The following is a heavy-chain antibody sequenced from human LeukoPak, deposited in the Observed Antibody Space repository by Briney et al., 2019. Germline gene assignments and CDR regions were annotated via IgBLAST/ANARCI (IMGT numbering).Heavy chain of an antibody. D-gene: IGHD3-9*01. CDR1: GGSFSGYY. V-gene: IGHV4-34*01. J-gene: IGHJ4*02. Sequence: SETLSLTCAVYGGSFSGYYWSWIRQPPGKGLEWIGEINHSGSTNYNPSLKSRVTISVDTSKNQFSLKLSSVTAADTAVYYCARQRGRYFDRLLVGTRYFDYWGQGTLVTVSS. CDR2: INHSGST. CDR3: ARQRGRYFDRLLVGTRYFDY.